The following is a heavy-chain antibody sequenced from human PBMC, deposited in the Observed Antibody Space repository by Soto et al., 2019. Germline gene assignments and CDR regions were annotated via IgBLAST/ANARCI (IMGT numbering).Heavy chain of an antibody. V-gene: IGHV3-33*01. J-gene: IGHJ4*02. CDR2: IRNDGTVK. Sequence: LSLSCRASGFTFRSYDMHWVRQTPGKGLEWVAVIRNDGTVKNYGDSVNGRFTISRDNSKNTLFLEMSSLRVEDTALYYCASKTIDDFDYWGQGALVTVSS. CDR1: GFTFRSYD. D-gene: IGHD3-3*01. CDR3: ASKTIDDFDY.